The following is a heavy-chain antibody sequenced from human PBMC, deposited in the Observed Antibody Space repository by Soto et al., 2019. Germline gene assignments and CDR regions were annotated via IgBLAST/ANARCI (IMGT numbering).Heavy chain of an antibody. CDR3: AKDKEPDYGDYGFYFQH. CDR1: GFTLDDYA. D-gene: IGHD4-17*01. V-gene: IGHV3-9*01. Sequence: SLRLSCAASGFTLDDYAMHWVRQAPGKGLEWVSGISWNSGSIGYADSVKGRFTISRDNAKNSLYLQMNSLRAEDTALYYCAKDKEPDYGDYGFYFQHWGQGTLVTVSS. J-gene: IGHJ1*01. CDR2: ISWNSGSI.